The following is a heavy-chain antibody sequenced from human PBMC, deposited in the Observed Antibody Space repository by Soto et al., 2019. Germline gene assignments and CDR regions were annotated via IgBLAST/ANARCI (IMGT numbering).Heavy chain of an antibody. CDR3: ASLRGYSGYDASNWFDP. CDR2: IVPILGIV. J-gene: IGHJ5*02. V-gene: IGHV1-69*02. Sequence: SVKVSCKSSGGTFSSYTISWVRQAPGQGLEWMGRIVPILGIVNYAQKFQGRVTITADKSTSTAYMELSSLRSEDTAVYYCASLRGYSGYDASNWFDPWGQGTLVTVSS. D-gene: IGHD5-12*01. CDR1: GGTFSSYT.